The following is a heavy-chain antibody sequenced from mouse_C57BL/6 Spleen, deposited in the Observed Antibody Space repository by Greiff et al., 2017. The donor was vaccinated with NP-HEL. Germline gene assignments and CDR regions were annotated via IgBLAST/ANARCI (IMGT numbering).Heavy chain of an antibody. CDR2: ISSGSSTL. CDR3: ARRGNYYGNYDYYAMDY. V-gene: IGHV5-17*01. D-gene: IGHD2-1*01. CDR1: GFTFSDYG. Sequence: DVQLVESGGGLVKPGGSLKLSCAASGFTFSDYGMHWVRQAPEKGLEWVAYISSGSSTLYYAAPVKGRFTISRDNAKNTLFLQMTSLRSEDTAMYYCARRGNYYGNYDYYAMDYWGQGTSVTVSS. J-gene: IGHJ4*01.